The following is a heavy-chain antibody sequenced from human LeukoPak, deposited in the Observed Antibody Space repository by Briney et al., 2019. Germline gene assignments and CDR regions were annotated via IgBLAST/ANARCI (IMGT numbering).Heavy chain of an antibody. CDR1: GGSISGYY. Sequence: SETLSLTCTVSGGSISGYYWSWIRQPAGEGLEWIGRLYTSGDTNYNPSLKSRITMSFDTSRNQFSLKLTSVTAADTAVYYCARGGIAVAGYYYFYYMDVWGKGTTVIVSS. V-gene: IGHV4-4*07. D-gene: IGHD6-19*01. J-gene: IGHJ6*03. CDR3: ARGGIAVAGYYYFYYMDV. CDR2: LYTSGDT.